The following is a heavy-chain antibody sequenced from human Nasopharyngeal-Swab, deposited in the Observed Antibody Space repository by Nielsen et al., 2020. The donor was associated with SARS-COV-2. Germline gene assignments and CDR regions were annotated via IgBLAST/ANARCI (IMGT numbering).Heavy chain of an antibody. Sequence: ASAKVSCYVSGYTLPDLSMHWLRQAPPKGLEWLGGFDPEDGETIYAQKFQGRVTITRDTSASTAYMELSSLRSEDTAVYYCARYVEDGGSSSEPIGYFDYWGQGTLVTVSS. CDR3: ARYVEDGGSSSEPIGYFDY. V-gene: IGHV1-24*01. CDR2: FDPEDGET. D-gene: IGHD6-6*01. CDR1: GYTLPDLS. J-gene: IGHJ4*02.